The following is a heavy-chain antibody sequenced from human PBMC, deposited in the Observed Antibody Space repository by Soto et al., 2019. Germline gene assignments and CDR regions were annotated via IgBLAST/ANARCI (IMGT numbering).Heavy chain of an antibody. CDR2: FSGSGNNI. J-gene: IGHJ3*02. CDR3: ARGPKGYAFDT. V-gene: IGHV3-11*01. D-gene: IGHD5-18*01. CDR1: GFTFTDYY. Sequence: QVQLVESGGGLVKPGGSLRLSCAASGFTFTDYYMSWIRQAPGKGLEWISYFSGSGNNIYYADSLKGRFTISRDNAKKSLYLQMNSLRDEDTAVYYCARGPKGYAFDTWGQGTMVTVSS.